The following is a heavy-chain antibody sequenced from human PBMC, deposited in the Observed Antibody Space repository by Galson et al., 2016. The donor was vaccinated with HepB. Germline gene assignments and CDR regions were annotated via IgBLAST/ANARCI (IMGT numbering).Heavy chain of an antibody. V-gene: IGHV4-59*08. CDR2: IYHSGSV. Sequence: SETLSLTCTVSGDSVTTKYWSWIRQPPGKTLEWIGYIYHSGSVNLSPSLKSRVIVSVDTSKNQFSLKLNSVTAADTAVYYCARRLVGGLGQRVKGDYIDYWGQGILVTVSS. CDR3: ARRLVGGLGQRVKGDYIDY. J-gene: IGHJ4*02. D-gene: IGHD3/OR15-3a*01. CDR1: GDSVTTKY.